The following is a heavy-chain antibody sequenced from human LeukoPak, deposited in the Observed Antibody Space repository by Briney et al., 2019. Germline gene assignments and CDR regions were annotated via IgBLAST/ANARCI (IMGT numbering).Heavy chain of an antibody. Sequence: PSETLSLTCAVYGGSFSGYYWSWIRQPPGKGLEWIGGINHSGSTNYNPSLKSRATISVDTSKNQFYLKLRSVTAAETAVYYCARAQVTRIVVVITKARDYFDYWGQGTLVTVSS. V-gene: IGHV4-34*01. CDR3: ARAQVTRIVVVITKARDYFDY. CDR2: INHSGST. CDR1: GGSFSGYY. D-gene: IGHD3-22*01. J-gene: IGHJ4*02.